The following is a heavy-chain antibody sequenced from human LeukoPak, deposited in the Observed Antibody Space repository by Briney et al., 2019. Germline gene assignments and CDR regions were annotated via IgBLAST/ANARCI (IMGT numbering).Heavy chain of an antibody. V-gene: IGHV3-23*01. CDR2: ISGSGGST. Sequence: GGSLRLSCAASGFTFSSYAMSRVRQAPGKGLEWVSAISGSGGSTYYADSVKGRFTISRDNSKNTLYLQMNSLRAEDTAVYYCAKGGGYSYGYDVDYWGQGTLVTVSS. D-gene: IGHD5-18*01. CDR1: GFTFSSYA. J-gene: IGHJ4*02. CDR3: AKGGGYSYGYDVDY.